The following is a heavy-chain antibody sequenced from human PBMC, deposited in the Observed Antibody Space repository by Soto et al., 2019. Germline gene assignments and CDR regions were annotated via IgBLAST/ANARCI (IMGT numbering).Heavy chain of an antibody. CDR1: GFAFSSYA. CDR2: ISGRDDNT. V-gene: IGHV3-23*01. J-gene: IGHJ6*02. D-gene: IGHD2-15*01. CDR3: ARRDFYCRGRNCFSGDYAMDV. Sequence: GGSLRLSCEASGFAFSSYAMSWVRQAPGKGLEWVSAISGRDDNTYYADSVQGRFTISRDNSKNTLYLQMDSLRTEDTAVYYCARRDFYCRGRNCFSGDYAMDVWGQGTTVTVSS.